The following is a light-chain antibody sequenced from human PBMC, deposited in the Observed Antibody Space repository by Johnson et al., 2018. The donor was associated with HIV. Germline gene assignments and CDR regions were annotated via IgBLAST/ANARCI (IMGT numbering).Light chain of an antibody. CDR2: DNN. J-gene: IGLJ1*01. Sequence: SVLTQPPSVSAAPGQKVTISCSGSSSNIGNNYVSWYQQIPGRAPKLLIYDNNKRPSGIPDRFSGSKSGTSATLGITGLQTGDEADYYCGTWDSSLSAYVFGTGTKVTVL. CDR3: GTWDSSLSAYV. V-gene: IGLV1-51*01. CDR1: SSNIGNNY.